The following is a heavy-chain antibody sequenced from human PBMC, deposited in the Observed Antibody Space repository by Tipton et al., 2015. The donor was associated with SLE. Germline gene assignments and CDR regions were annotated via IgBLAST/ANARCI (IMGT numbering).Heavy chain of an antibody. J-gene: IGHJ4*02. CDR1: GGSISSYY. Sequence: TLSLTCTVSGGSISSYYWSWIRQPPGKGLEWIGYIYTSGSTNYNPSLQSRVTISVDTSKNQFSLKLSSVTAADTAVYYCARRRGSGRSFDYWGQGTLVTVSS. CDR3: ARRRGSGRSFDY. D-gene: IGHD3-10*01. V-gene: IGHV4-4*08. CDR2: IYTSGST.